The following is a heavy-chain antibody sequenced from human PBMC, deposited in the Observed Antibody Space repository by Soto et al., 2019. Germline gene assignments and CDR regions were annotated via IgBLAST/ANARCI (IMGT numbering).Heavy chain of an antibody. J-gene: IGHJ5*02. V-gene: IGHV4-31*03. CDR2: IYYSGST. CDR1: GGSISSGGYY. CDR3: ARAGYSYGYRNWFDP. Sequence: SETLSLTCTVSGGSISSGGYYWSWIRQHPGKGLEWIGYIYYSGSTYYNPSLKSRVTISVDTSKNQFSLKLSSVTAADTAVYYSARAGYSYGYRNWFDPWGQGTLVTVSS. D-gene: IGHD5-18*01.